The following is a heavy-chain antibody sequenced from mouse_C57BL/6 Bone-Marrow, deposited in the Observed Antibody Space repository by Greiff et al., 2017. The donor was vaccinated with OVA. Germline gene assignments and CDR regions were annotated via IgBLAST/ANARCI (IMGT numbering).Heavy chain of an antibody. J-gene: IGHJ4*01. CDR1: GFTFSDYY. CDR2: LSNGGGST. V-gene: IGHV5-12*01. Sequence: EVQLVESGGGLVQPGGSLKLSCAASGFTFSDYYMYWVRQTPEKRLEWVAYLSNGGGSTYYPDTVKGRFTISRDNAKNTLYLQMSRLKSEDTAMYYCARRTTVEAMDYWGQGTSVTVSS. D-gene: IGHD1-1*01. CDR3: ARRTTVEAMDY.